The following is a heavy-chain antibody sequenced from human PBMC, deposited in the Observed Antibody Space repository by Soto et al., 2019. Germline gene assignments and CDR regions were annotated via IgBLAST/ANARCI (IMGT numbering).Heavy chain of an antibody. D-gene: IGHD2-2*01. Sequence: SETLSLTCTVSSGSISSYYWNWIRQPPGKGLEWIGSIYYSGNTNYSPSLKSRVTISVGTSKKQFSLKLTSVTAADTAMYYCARGYCGSTSCYEFDYWGQGTLVTVSS. CDR1: SGSISSYY. CDR2: IYYSGNT. J-gene: IGHJ4*02. V-gene: IGHV4-59*01. CDR3: ARGYCGSTSCYEFDY.